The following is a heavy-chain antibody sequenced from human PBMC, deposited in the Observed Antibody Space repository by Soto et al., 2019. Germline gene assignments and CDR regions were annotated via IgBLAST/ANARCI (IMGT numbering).Heavy chain of an antibody. CDR2: INHSGST. V-gene: IGHV4-34*01. J-gene: IGHJ6*02. CDR1: GGSFSGYY. D-gene: IGHD6-19*01. CDR3: ARGGAVAGTRYYYYYYGVDV. Sequence: PSETLSLTCAVYGGSFSGYYWSWIRQPPGKGLEWIGEINHSGSTNYNPSLKSRVTISVDTSKNQFSLKLSSVTAADTAVYYCARGGAVAGTRYYYYYYGVDVWGQGTTVTVS.